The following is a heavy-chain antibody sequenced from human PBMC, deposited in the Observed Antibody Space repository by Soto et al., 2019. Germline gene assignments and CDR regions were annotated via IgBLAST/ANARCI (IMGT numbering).Heavy chain of an antibody. CDR1: GGSISSDNYY. J-gene: IGHJ4*02. Sequence: TLSLTCTDSGGSISSDNYYWSWIRQPPGKGLEWIGYIYYSGSTYYNPSLKSRVIISIDTSKNQFSLKLSSVTAADTAVYYCASTSYFDNSGSAYWGQGTLVTVSS. CDR2: IYYSGST. V-gene: IGHV4-30-4*01. CDR3: ASTSYFDNSGSAY. D-gene: IGHD3-22*01.